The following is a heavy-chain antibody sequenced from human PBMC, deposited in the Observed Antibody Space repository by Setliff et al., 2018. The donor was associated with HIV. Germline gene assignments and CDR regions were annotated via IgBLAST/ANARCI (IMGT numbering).Heavy chain of an antibody. J-gene: IGHJ4*02. CDR3: ARDREITMVRGVMSY. Sequence: PSETLSLTCPVSGGSISRSNYDGGWFRQPPGKGLELIGNIYYSGSTYYNPSLKSRVTISVDTSKNQFSRKLSSVTAADTAVYYCARDREITMVRGVMSYWGQGTLVTVSS. V-gene: IGHV4-39*07. CDR2: IYYSGST. D-gene: IGHD3-10*01. CDR1: GGSISRSNYD.